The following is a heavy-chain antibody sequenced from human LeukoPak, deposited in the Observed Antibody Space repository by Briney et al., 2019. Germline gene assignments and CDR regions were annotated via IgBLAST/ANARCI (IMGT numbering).Heavy chain of an antibody. D-gene: IGHD6-13*01. J-gene: IGHJ4*02. Sequence: SETLSLTCIVSGGSVSSGGHYWSWIRQPPGKGLEWIGYMHNSGTPNYSPSLKSRVTMSADTSKNQFSLNLSSVTAADTAVYYCVRVPAAGTGPDSWGQGTLVSVSS. CDR1: GGSVSSGGHY. CDR3: VRVPAAGTGPDS. V-gene: IGHV4-61*08. CDR2: MHNSGTP.